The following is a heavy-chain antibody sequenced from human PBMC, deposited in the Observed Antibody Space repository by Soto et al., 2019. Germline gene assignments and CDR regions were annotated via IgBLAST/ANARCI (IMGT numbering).Heavy chain of an antibody. CDR3: ARDGPEILAVAGISLGKDA. CDR2: ISYDGSNK. J-gene: IGHJ6*02. Sequence: HPGGSLRLSCAASGFTFSSYAMHWVRQAPGKGLEWVAVISYDGSNKYYADSVKGRFTISRDNSKNTLYLQMNSLRAEDTAVYYCARDGPEILAVAGISLGKDAWGQGTTVTVSS. CDR1: GFTFSSYA. D-gene: IGHD6-19*01. V-gene: IGHV3-30-3*01.